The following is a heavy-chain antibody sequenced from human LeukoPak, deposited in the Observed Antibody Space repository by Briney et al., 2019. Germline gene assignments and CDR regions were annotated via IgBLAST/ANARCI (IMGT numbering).Heavy chain of an antibody. Sequence: GESLKISCKGSGYRFNSYWIGWVRQMPGKGLEWMGIIYPADSETRYSPSFQGLVTISVDKSIDTAYLQWSGLKASDTAIYYCARHKRLDYYDSSGYYYYHYMDVWGKGTAVTVSS. D-gene: IGHD3-22*01. V-gene: IGHV5-51*01. CDR1: GYRFNSYW. CDR2: IYPADSET. J-gene: IGHJ6*03. CDR3: ARHKRLDYYDSSGYYYYHYMDV.